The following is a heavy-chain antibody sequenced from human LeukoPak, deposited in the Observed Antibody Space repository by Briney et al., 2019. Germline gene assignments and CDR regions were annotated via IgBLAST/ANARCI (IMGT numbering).Heavy chain of an antibody. J-gene: IGHJ3*02. CDR2: IDARSGIT. D-gene: IGHD3-3*01. Sequence: GGSLRLSCAASGFTLTIFGMNWVRQAPGKGPEWVSYIDARSGITYYADSVQGRFTISRDNAKESVFLQMNRLRVDDTAVYYCARTYDFGRGPPGDAFDNWGQGTPVTVSS. CDR1: GFTLTIFG. V-gene: IGHV3-48*01. CDR3: ARTYDFGRGPPGDAFDN.